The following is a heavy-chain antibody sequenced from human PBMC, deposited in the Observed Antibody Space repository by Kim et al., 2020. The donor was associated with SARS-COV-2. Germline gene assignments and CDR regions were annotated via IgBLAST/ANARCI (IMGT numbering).Heavy chain of an antibody. Sequence: SETLSLTCTVSGGSISSGGYYWSWIRQHPGKGLEWIGYIYYSGSTYYNPSLKSRLTISVDTSKNQFSLKLSSVTAAATAVYYCANYDSSGYYYFDYWGQGTLVTVSS. CDR1: GGSISSGGYY. CDR2: IYYSGST. D-gene: IGHD3-22*01. J-gene: IGHJ4*02. CDR3: ANYDSSGYYYFDY. V-gene: IGHV4-31*03.